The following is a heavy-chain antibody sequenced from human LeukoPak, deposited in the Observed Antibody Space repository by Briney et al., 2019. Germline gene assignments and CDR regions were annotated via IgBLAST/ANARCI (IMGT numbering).Heavy chain of an antibody. D-gene: IGHD2-15*01. CDR3: ARDSFHCSGGSCYPEYFQH. J-gene: IGHJ1*01. V-gene: IGHV3-30-3*01. CDR2: ISYDGSNK. CDR1: GFTFGSYA. Sequence: GGSLRLSCAASGFTFGSYAMHWVRQAPGKGLEWVAVISYDGSNKYYADSVKGRFTISRDNSKNTLHLQMNSLRAEDTAVYYCARDSFHCSGGSCYPEYFQHWGQGTLVTVSS.